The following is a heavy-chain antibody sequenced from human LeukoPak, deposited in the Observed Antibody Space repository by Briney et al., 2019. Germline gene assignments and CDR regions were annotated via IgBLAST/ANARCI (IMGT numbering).Heavy chain of an antibody. V-gene: IGHV4-34*01. CDR1: GGSFSGYY. J-gene: IGHJ6*04. D-gene: IGHD2-15*01. Sequence: SETLSLTCAVYGGSFSGYYWSWIRQPPGKGLEWIGEINHSGSTNYNPSLKSRVTISVDTSKNQFSLKLSSVTAADTAVYYCAGSRGYCSGGSCYSGNYYYYGMDVWGKGTTVTVPS. CDR3: AGSRGYCSGGSCYSGNYYYYGMDV. CDR2: INHSGST.